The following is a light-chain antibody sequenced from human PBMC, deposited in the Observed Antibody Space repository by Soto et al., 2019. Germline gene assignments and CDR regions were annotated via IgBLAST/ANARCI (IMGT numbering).Light chain of an antibody. V-gene: IGKV1-5*01. CDR2: DAS. CDR3: QQYDSYWT. Sequence: DIQMTQSPSTLSASVGDRVTITCRASQSISSWLAWYQQKPGKAPKLLMYDASSLESGVPPRFSGSGSGTEFTLTISSLQPDDFATYYCQQYDSYWTFGQGTKVDIK. CDR1: QSISSW. J-gene: IGKJ1*01.